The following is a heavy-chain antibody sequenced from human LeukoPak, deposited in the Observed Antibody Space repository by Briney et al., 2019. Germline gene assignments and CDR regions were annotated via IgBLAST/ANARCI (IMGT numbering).Heavy chain of an antibody. J-gene: IGHJ4*02. CDR3: ASGVTIFGVVMAN. V-gene: IGHV3-48*01. CDR1: GFTFSSYS. Sequence: AGGSLRLSCAASGFTFSSYSMNWVRQAPGKGPEWVSYISSSSSTIYYADSVKGRFTISRDNAKNSLYLQMNSLRAEDTAVYYCASGVTIFGVVMANWGQGTLVTVSS. D-gene: IGHD3-3*01. CDR2: ISSSSSTI.